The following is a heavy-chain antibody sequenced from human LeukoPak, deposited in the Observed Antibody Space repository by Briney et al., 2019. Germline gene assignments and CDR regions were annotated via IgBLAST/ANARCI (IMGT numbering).Heavy chain of an antibody. J-gene: IGHJ6*03. CDR3: AREYSSPTPLYYHYYMDV. CDR2: ISAYNGNT. V-gene: IGHV1-18*01. CDR1: GYTFTSYG. Sequence: ASVKVSCKASGYTFTSYGISWVRQAPGQGLEWMGWISAYNGNTNYAQKLQGRVTMTTDTSTSTAYMELRSLRSDDAAVYYCAREYSSPTPLYYHYYMDVWGKGTTVTVSS. D-gene: IGHD6-13*01.